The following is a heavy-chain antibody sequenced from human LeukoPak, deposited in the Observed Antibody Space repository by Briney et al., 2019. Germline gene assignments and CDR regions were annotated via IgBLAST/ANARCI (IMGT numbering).Heavy chain of an antibody. CDR1: GGSISNNTHY. V-gene: IGHV4-39*01. CDR3: ARQLSGGLGWFDP. J-gene: IGHJ5*02. CDR2: IYYSGST. Sequence: PSETLSLTCTVSGGSISNNTHYWGWIRQPPGKGLEWIGTIYYSGSTYYNPSLKGRVTISVDTSENQFSLKLSSVTAADTAVYSCARQLSGGLGWFDPWGQGTLVTVSS. D-gene: IGHD3-3*01.